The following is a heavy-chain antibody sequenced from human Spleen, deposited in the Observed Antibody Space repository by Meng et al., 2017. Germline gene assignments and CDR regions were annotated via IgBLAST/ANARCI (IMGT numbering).Heavy chain of an antibody. J-gene: IGHJ5*02. CDR2: IFYSGST. CDR3: ARGSYGDHRSHWFDP. V-gene: IGHV4-31*01. CDR1: GDSSRSGGYY. Sequence: SVPGLVKHSQTLSLHCSVSGDSSRSGGYYWSWIRKNPEKGLEWIGYIFYSGSTDSNPSLKSLVTISQDTSKNQFSLKMSSVTAADTAVYYCARGSYGDHRSHWFDPWGQGTLVTVSS. D-gene: IGHD4-17*01.